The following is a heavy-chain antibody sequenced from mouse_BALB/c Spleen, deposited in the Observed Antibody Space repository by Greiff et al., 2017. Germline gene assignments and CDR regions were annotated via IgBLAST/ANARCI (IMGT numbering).Heavy chain of an antibody. J-gene: IGHJ4*01. CDR2: IYPSDSYT. D-gene: IGHD2-1*01. Sequence: FQLQQPGAELVRPGASVKLSCKASGYTFTSYWINWVKQRPGQGLEWIGNIYPSDSYTNYNQKFKDKATLTVDKSSSTAYMQLSSPTSEDSAVYYCTRDEGNSYAMDYWGQGTSVTVSS. CDR1: GYTFTSYW. V-gene: IGHV1-69*02. CDR3: TRDEGNSYAMDY.